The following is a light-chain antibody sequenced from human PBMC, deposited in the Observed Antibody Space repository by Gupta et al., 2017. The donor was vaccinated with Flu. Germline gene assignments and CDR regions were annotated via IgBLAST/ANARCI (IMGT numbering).Light chain of an antibody. CDR1: QSVNSNY. V-gene: IGKV3D-20*01. CDR3: QQEDTSPWT. J-gene: IGKJ1*01. Sequence: EIVLTQSPATLSLSPGERATLSCGASQSVNSNYLAWYQQKPGLAPRLLIYDASRRAAGIPDRVSGSGSGTDFTLTISRLEPEDFAVYFCQQEDTSPWTFGQGTKVEI. CDR2: DAS.